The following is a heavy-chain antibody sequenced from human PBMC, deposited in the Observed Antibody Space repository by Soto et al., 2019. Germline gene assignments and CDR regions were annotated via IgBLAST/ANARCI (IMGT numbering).Heavy chain of an antibody. Sequence: SETLSLTCTVSGGSFSNYYWSWIRQPAGKGLEWIGRIYITGSTHYNPSLQSRVSMSVDTSKNQFSLILRSVTAADTAVYYCARGGGYDSFDFGSQGIQVTVSS. V-gene: IGHV4-4*07. J-gene: IGHJ4*02. D-gene: IGHD5-12*01. CDR2: IYITGST. CDR1: GGSFSNYY. CDR3: ARGGGYDSFDF.